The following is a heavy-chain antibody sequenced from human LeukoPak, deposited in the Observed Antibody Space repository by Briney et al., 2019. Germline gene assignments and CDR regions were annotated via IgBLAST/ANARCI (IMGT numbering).Heavy chain of an antibody. CDR1: VYTFTSYD. V-gene: IGHV1-8*01. Sequence: ASVKLSCKASVYTFTSYDINWVRDATGQGFEWMVWMKPKSGNTGYTQKLQGRVTMTRNTSKSTAYMELSSLRSEDTAVYYCARRSRGWELLGDYYYYGMDVWGQGTTVTVSS. J-gene: IGHJ6*02. CDR3: ARRSRGWELLGDYYYYGMDV. D-gene: IGHD1-26*01. CDR2: MKPKSGNT.